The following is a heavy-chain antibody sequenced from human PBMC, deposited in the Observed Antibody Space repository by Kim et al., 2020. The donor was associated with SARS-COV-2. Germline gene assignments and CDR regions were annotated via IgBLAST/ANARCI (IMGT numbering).Heavy chain of an antibody. Sequence: GESLKISCKGSGYSFTSYSIGWVRQMPGKGLEWMGIIYPGDSDTRYSPSFQGQVTISADKSISTAYLQWSSLKASDTAMYYCARPEAAAAGTGYYGMDVWGQGTTVTVSS. J-gene: IGHJ6*02. V-gene: IGHV5-51*01. D-gene: IGHD6-13*01. CDR2: IYPGDSDT. CDR1: GYSFTSYS. CDR3: ARPEAAAAGTGYYGMDV.